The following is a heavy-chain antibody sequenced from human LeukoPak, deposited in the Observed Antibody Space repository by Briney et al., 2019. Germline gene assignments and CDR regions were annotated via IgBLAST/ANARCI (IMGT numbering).Heavy chain of an antibody. CDR1: GFTLSSYG. J-gene: IGHJ4*02. D-gene: IGHD3-22*01. CDR2: ISGSGGST. CDR3: AKDLITMIVVVSPLDY. V-gene: IGHV3-23*01. Sequence: GGSLRLSCAASGFTLSSYGMSWVRQAPGKGLEWVSAISGSGGSTYYADSVKGRFTISRDNSKNTLYLQMNSLRAEDTAVYYCAKDLITMIVVVSPLDYWGQGTLVTVSS.